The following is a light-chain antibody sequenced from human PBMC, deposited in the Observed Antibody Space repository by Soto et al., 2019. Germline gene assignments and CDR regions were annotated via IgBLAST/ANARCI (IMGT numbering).Light chain of an antibody. J-gene: IGKJ4*01. Sequence: DIVMTQSPDSLAVSLGERATINCKSSQSVLYSSNNKNYLAWYQQKPGQPPKLLIYWASTRESGVPDRFSGSGSGTDFPLSISSLQAEDMAVYYCQQYYSTPLAFGGETKVEIK. V-gene: IGKV4-1*01. CDR3: QQYYSTPLA. CDR1: QSVLYSSNNKNY. CDR2: WAS.